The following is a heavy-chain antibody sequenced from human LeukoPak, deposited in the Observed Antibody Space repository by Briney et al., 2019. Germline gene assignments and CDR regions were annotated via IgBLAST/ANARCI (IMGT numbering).Heavy chain of an antibody. J-gene: IGHJ4*02. CDR2: ISSSSSYI. CDR1: GFTFSSYS. V-gene: IGHV3-21*01. D-gene: IGHD4-23*01. CDR3: ARGFDTGGNTPDFDY. Sequence: PGGSLRLSCAASGFTFSSYSMNWVRQAPGKGLEWVSSISSSSSYIYYADSVKGRFTISRDNAKNSLYLQMNSLRAEDTAVYYCARGFDTGGNTPDFDYWGQGTLVTVSS.